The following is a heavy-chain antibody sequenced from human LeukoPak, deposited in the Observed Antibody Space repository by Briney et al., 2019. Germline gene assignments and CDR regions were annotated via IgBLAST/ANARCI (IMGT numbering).Heavy chain of an antibody. V-gene: IGHV3-11*01. CDR1: GFTFSDYY. J-gene: IGHJ4*02. CDR3: ASPWIAAAGSAGDY. D-gene: IGHD6-13*01. CDR2: ISSSGSTI. Sequence: PGGSLRLSCAASGFTFSDYYMSWIRQAPGKGLEWISYISSSGSTISYADSVKGRFTISRDNAKNSLYPQMNSLRAEDTAVYYCASPWIAAAGSAGDYWGQGTLVTVSS.